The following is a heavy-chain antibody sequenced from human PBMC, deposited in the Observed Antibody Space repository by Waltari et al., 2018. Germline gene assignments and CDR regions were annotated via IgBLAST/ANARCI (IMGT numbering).Heavy chain of an antibody. CDR2: VSYSGTT. J-gene: IGHJ3*01. D-gene: IGHD5-12*01. V-gene: IGHV4-39*01. CDR1: GVSITSNRHY. CDR3: ATYIGASVGTAAFDV. Sequence: QLQLQESGPRLVRPSETLSLICRVSGVSITSNRHYWAWIRQSPGQCLEWIVTVSYSGTTYISLSLKRRVSVSRDTSKNQVSLILGSVTAADMAVYYCATYIGASVGTAAFDVWGQGTMVTVSS.